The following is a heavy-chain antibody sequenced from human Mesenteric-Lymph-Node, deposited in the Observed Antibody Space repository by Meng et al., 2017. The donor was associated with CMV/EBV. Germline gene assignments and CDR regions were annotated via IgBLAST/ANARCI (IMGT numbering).Heavy chain of an antibody. Sequence: GGSLRLSCSGSGFTFSNYALHWVRQAPGKGLQWLAVLSHDGSTKHYADSVTGRFNIYRDTSKSTFYLQMTDLKPEDTAVYYCASSRLLDLHFDSWGQGALVTVSS. CDR1: GFTFSNYA. J-gene: IGHJ4*02. D-gene: IGHD2-15*01. V-gene: IGHV3-30-3*01. CDR2: LSHDGSTK. CDR3: ASSRLLDLHFDS.